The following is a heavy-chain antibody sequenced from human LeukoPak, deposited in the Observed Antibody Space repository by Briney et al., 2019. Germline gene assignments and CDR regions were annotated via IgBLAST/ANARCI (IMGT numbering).Heavy chain of an antibody. CDR1: GGSISSGSYY. V-gene: IGHV4-61*02. D-gene: IGHD6-13*01. J-gene: IGHJ4*02. CDR2: IYYSGST. Sequence: SQTLSLTCTVSGGSISSGSYYWSWIRQPAGKGLEWVGRIYYSGSTYYNPSLKSRVTISVDTSKNQFSLKLSSVTAADTAVYYCARVPPPSSSWYDGPDYWGQGTLVTVSS. CDR3: ARVPPPSSSWYDGPDY.